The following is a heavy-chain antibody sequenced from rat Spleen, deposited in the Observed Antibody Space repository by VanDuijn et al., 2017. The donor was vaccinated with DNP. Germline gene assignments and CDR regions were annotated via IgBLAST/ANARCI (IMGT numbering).Heavy chain of an antibody. Sequence: VQLQESGPGLVKPSQSLSLTCSVTGYSIISSYRWNWIRKFPGNKLEYIGHISYSGSTNYNPALKSRLSITRDTSKNHFFLHLNSVTTEDTATYYCARWTRYFDYWGQGVMVTVSS. J-gene: IGHJ2*01. V-gene: IGHV3-1*01. CDR2: ISYSGST. D-gene: IGHD1-7*01. CDR1: GYSIISSY. CDR3: ARWTRYFDY.